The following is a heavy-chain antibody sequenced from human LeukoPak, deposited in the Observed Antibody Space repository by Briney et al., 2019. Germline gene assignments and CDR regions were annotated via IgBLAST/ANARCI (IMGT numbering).Heavy chain of an antibody. V-gene: IGHV5-51*01. D-gene: IGHD6-19*01. Sequence: GESLQISCKGSGYSFTSYWIGWVRQMPGKGLEWMGIIYPGDSDTRYSPSFQGQVTISADKSISTAYLQWSSLKASDTALYYFARSPEWLGFDYWGQGTLVTVSS. CDR1: GYSFTSYW. CDR3: ARSPEWLGFDY. J-gene: IGHJ4*02. CDR2: IYPGDSDT.